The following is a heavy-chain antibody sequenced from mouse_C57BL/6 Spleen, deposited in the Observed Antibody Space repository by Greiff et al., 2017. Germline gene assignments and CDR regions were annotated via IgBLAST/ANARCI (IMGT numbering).Heavy chain of an antibody. CDR3: ARADDYGDYALDY. J-gene: IGHJ4*01. CDR2: IRYDGSN. Sequence: EVQVVESGPGLVKPSPSLSFTCSVTGYSITSGYFWSWIRRFPGNQLEWVGFIRYDGSNNYTPTLKNRVSLTRDTSTYQVFLKLTSGTTEDSATYYCARADDYGDYALDYWGQGTPVTVSS. D-gene: IGHD2-4*01. V-gene: IGHV3-6*01. CDR1: GYSITSGYF.